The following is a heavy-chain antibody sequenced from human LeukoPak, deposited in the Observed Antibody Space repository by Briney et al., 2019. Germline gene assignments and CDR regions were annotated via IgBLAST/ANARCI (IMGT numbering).Heavy chain of an antibody. Sequence: ASVKVSCKVSGYTLTNYGISWVRQAPGQGLEWMGWISAYNGNTNYEQKFQGRVTMTTDTSTSTAYMELRSLRSDDTAVYYCARDLGHRIAAAGPNLDYWGQGTLVTISS. D-gene: IGHD6-13*01. CDR1: GYTLTNYG. CDR3: ARDLGHRIAAAGPNLDY. J-gene: IGHJ4*02. CDR2: ISAYNGNT. V-gene: IGHV1-18*01.